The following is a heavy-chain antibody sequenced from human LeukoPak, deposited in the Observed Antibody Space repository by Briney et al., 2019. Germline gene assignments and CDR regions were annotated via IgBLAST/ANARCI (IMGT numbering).Heavy chain of an antibody. D-gene: IGHD1-7*01. Sequence: TGGSLRLSCAASGFTLSNAWMSWVRQAPGKGLEWVGRIKSNFDGGTTDFAAPVKGRFSISRDDSKNTLYLQMNSLKTEDTALYYCAADLRKLGTFDAFDFWGQGTIVTVSS. J-gene: IGHJ3*01. CDR2: IKSNFDGGTT. V-gene: IGHV3-15*01. CDR1: GFTLSNAW. CDR3: AADLRKLGTFDAFDF.